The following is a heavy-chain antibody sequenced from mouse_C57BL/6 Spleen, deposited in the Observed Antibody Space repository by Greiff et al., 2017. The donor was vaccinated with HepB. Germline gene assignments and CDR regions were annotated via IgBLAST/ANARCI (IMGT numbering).Heavy chain of an antibody. CDR1: GFTFSSYA. Sequence: EVRLVESGGGLVKPGGSLKLSCAASGFTFSSYAMSWVRQTPEKRLEWVATISDGGSYTYYPDNVKGRFTISRDNAKNNLYLQMSHLKSEDTTMYYCARAPFSPYYAMDYWGQGTSVTVSS. CDR2: ISDGGSYT. V-gene: IGHV5-4*03. CDR3: ARAPFSPYYAMDY. J-gene: IGHJ4*01.